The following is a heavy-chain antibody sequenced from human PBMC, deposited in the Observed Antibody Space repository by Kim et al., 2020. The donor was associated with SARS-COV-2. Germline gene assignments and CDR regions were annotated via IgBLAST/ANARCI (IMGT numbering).Heavy chain of an antibody. CDR3: AKDHRGLRQQLVTGVGAFDI. V-gene: IGHV3-30*02. Sequence: RFTISRDNSKNTLYLQMNSLRAEDTAVYYCAKDHRGLRQQLVTGVGAFDIWGQGTMVTVSS. J-gene: IGHJ3*02. D-gene: IGHD6-13*01.